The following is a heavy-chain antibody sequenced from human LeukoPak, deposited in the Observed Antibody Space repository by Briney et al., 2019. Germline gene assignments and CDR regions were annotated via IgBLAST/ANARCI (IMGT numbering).Heavy chain of an antibody. V-gene: IGHV4-34*01. CDR2: INHSGST. J-gene: IGHJ5*02. CDR1: GGSFSGYY. Sequence: SETLSLTCAAYGGSFSGYYWSWIRQPPGKGLEWIGEINHSGSTNYNPSLKSRVTISVDTSKNQFSLKLSSVTAADTAVYYCARGPLYGDSTQFDPWGQGTLVTVSS. D-gene: IGHD4-17*01. CDR3: ARGPLYGDSTQFDP.